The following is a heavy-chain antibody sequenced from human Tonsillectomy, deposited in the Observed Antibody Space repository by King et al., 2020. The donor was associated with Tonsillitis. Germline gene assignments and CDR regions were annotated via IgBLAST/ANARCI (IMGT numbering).Heavy chain of an antibody. CDR1: RGSISNYY. J-gene: IGHJ4*02. V-gene: IGHV4-59*01. CDR3: ARDHSGSYLDYFDS. Sequence: VQLQESGPGLVKASETLSLTCSVSRGSISNYYWSWIRQPPGKGLEWIGYIYSIGSANYNPSLRSRVTISVETSKNQFSLKLTSVTAADTAGYYCARDHSGSYLDYFDSWGQGTLVTVSS. CDR2: IYSIGSA. D-gene: IGHD1-26*01.